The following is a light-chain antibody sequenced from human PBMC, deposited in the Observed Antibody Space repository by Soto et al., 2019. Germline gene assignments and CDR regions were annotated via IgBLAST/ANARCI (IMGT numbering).Light chain of an antibody. V-gene: IGKV3-20*01. CDR2: GGS. CDR3: HQYSASPIS. Sequence: EVVLTQSPGTLSLSPGERATLSCRASQIVSSSYLTWYQQRPGQAPRLVIYGGSRRATGIPDRFSGSGSGTDFTLTISRLEPEDFAVYYCHQYSASPISFGQGTRLEIK. CDR1: QIVSSSY. J-gene: IGKJ5*01.